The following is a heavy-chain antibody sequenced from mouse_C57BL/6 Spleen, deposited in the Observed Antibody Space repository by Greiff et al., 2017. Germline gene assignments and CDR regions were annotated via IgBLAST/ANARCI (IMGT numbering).Heavy chain of an antibody. CDR3: ARGEITTVVADYVALDY. V-gene: IGHV1-81*01. CDR1: GYTFTSYG. CDR2: IYPRCGNT. D-gene: IGHD1-1*01. Sequence: QVQLQQSGAELARPGASVKLSCKASGYTFTSYGISWVKQRTGQGLEWIGEIYPRCGNTYYNEKFKGKATLTADKSSSTAYMELRSLTSEDSAVYFCARGEITTVVADYVALDYWGQGTSVTVSS. J-gene: IGHJ4*01.